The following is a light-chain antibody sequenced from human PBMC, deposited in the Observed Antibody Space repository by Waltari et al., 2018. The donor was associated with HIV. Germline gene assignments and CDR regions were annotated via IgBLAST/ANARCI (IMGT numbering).Light chain of an antibody. V-gene: IGLV3-21*04. J-gene: IGLJ1*01. CDR2: YDD. CDR1: NIGSKS. Sequence: SYVLTQPPSVSVAPGKTATITCGGNNIGSKSVHWYQQKQGQAPVLVIYYDDNRPSGIPERCPGSNSGNTATLTISRVEAGDEADYYGQVWDSSSDQYVVGTETKVTVL. CDR3: QVWDSSSDQYV.